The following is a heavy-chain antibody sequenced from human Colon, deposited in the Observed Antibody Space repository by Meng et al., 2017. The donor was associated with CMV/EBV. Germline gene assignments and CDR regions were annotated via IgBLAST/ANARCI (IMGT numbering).Heavy chain of an antibody. Sequence: GGSLRLSCAVSGFTFTNFAMSWVRQAPGTRLEWVSASSDSGTSTSYAGSVKGRFTISRDSSKNTLYLQMNSLTAEDTAIYYCAKSDCGGAGCKLLDHWGQGTLVTVSS. J-gene: IGHJ4*02. CDR3: AKSDCGGAGCKLLDH. V-gene: IGHV3-23*01. D-gene: IGHD2-21*01. CDR1: GFTFTNFA. CDR2: SSDSGTST.